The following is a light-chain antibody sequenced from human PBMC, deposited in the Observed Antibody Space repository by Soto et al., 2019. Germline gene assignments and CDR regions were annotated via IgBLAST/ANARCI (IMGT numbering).Light chain of an antibody. CDR2: LAF. CDR1: QSRLHSNGYYY. Sequence: SVMTQSPLSLPGTPGEPASISCRSSQSRLHSNGYYYLDWYLQKPGQSPQVLIYLAFNRASGVPHRLSASGFGRDYTLRLNRVEAEDVGVYSCIQDLQTPRTFGTAPTVDI. J-gene: IGKJ3*01. V-gene: IGKV2-28*01. CDR3: IQDLQTPRT.